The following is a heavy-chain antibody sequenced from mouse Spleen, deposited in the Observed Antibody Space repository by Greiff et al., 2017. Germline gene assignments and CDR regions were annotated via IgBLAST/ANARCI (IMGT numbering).Heavy chain of an antibody. V-gene: IGHV1-69*01. CDR1: GYTFTSYW. Sequence: QVQLQQPGAELVMPGASVKLSCKASGYTFTSYWMHWVKQRPGQGLEWIGEIDPSDSYTNYNQKFKGKATLTVDKSSSTAYMQLSSLTSEDSAVYYCARLGGRRFAYWGQGTLVTVSA. CDR3: ARLGGRRFAY. CDR2: IDPSDSYT. D-gene: IGHD3-3*01. J-gene: IGHJ3*01.